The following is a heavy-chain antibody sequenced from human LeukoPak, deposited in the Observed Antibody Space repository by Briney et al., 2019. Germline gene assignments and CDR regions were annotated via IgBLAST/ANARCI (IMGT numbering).Heavy chain of an antibody. CDR3: ARGLRYFDWLLSASWFDP. Sequence: PSETLSLTCTVSGGSISSGDYYWSWIRQPPGKGLEWIVYIYYSGSTYYNPSLKSRITISVYTTKNQFSLKLSSVTAADTAVYYCARGLRYFDWLLSASWFDPWGQGTLVTVSS. D-gene: IGHD3-9*01. CDR1: GGSISSGDYY. J-gene: IGHJ5*02. V-gene: IGHV4-30-4*01. CDR2: IYYSGST.